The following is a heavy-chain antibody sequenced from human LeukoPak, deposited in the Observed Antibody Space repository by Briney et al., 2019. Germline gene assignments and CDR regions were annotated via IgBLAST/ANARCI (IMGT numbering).Heavy chain of an antibody. Sequence: VASVKVSCKASGYTFTGYYMHWVRQAPGQGLEWMRWINPNSGGTNYAQKFQGRVTMTRDTSISTAYMELSRLRSDDTAVYYCARVQGGSYYRDFDYWGQGTLVTVSS. CDR2: INPNSGGT. V-gene: IGHV1-2*02. CDR1: GYTFTGYY. D-gene: IGHD1-26*01. CDR3: ARVQGGSYYRDFDY. J-gene: IGHJ4*02.